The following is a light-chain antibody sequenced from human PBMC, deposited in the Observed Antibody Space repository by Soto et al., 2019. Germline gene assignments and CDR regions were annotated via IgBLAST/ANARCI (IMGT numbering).Light chain of an antibody. Sequence: QSVLTQPASVSGSPGQSITISCTGTSSDVGGYNYVSWYQQHPGKAPKLMISEITNRPSGVSNRFSGSKSGNTASLTISGLQAEDEAGYYCSSYTTSSTVVFGGGTKLTVL. J-gene: IGLJ2*01. CDR2: EIT. CDR3: SSYTTSSTVV. V-gene: IGLV2-14*01. CDR1: SSDVGGYNY.